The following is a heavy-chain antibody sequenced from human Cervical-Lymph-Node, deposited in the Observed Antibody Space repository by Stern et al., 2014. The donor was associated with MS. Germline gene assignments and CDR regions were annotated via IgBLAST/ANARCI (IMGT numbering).Heavy chain of an antibody. CDR1: FNFRSYW. D-gene: IGHD2-2*01. V-gene: IGHV3-74*02. Sequence: EVQLVESGGGLVQPGGSLRLSCAGFNFRSYWMHWVRQAPGKGLVWVACINSDGSRRYASSVKGRFTISRANAKNTMYLQMSSLRVEDTAVYYCARGVVSVSTLGDYYYGMDVWGQGTTVTVSS. J-gene: IGHJ6*01. CDR3: ARGVVSVSTLGDYYYGMDV. CDR2: INSDGSR.